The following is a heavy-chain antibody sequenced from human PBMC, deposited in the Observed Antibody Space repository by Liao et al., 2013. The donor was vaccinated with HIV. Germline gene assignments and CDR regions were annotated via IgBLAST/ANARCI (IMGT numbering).Heavy chain of an antibody. CDR1: GGSISTYY. V-gene: IGHV4-4*07. CDR2: IYTGGST. Sequence: QVQLQESGPGLVKPSETLSLTCTVSGGSISTYYWSWIRQPAGKGLEWIGRIYTGGSTKYNPSLKSRVTMSVDTSKNQFSLKLSSVTAADTAVYYCARDGGYYYDSSGLFDYWGQGTLVTVSS. CDR3: ARDGGYYYDSSGLFDY. J-gene: IGHJ4*02. D-gene: IGHD3-22*01.